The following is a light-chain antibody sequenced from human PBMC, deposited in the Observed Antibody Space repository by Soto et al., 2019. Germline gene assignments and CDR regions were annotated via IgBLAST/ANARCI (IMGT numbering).Light chain of an antibody. Sequence: QSALTQPASVSGSPGQSITISCTGTSSDVGGYKYVSWYQQHPGKAPKLILYDVSNRPSGISNRFSGSKSGNTASLTISGLQAEDEANYYCSSYTRTIALVFGGGTKVTVL. J-gene: IGLJ3*02. CDR2: DVS. V-gene: IGLV2-14*03. CDR3: SSYTRTIALV. CDR1: SSDVGGYKY.